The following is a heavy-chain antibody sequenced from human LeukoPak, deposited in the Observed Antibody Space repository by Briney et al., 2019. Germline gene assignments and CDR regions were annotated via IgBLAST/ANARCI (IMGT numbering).Heavy chain of an antibody. V-gene: IGHV3-7*03. CDR3: ARDRVVVATTTPPYWYFDL. CDR2: IKQDGSEK. Sequence: GGSLRLSCAASGFTFRNYWMSWVRQAPGKGLEWVANIKQDGSEKYYVDSVKGRFTVSRDTAKNSLFLHMNSLRVEDTALYYCARDRVVVATTTPPYWYFDLWGRGTRVTVSS. CDR1: GFTFRNYW. J-gene: IGHJ2*01. D-gene: IGHD2-15*01.